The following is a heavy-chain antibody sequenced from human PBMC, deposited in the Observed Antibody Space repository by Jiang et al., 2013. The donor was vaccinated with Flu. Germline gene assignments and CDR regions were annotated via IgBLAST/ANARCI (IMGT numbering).Heavy chain of an antibody. CDR2: INPSGGST. Sequence: SVKVSCKASGYTFTSYYMHWVRQAPGQGLEWMGIINPSGGSTSYAQKFQGRVTMTRDTSTSTVYMELSSLRSEDTAVYYCARVGGGIAVAAVYFDYWGQGTLVTVSS. D-gene: IGHD6-19*01. V-gene: IGHV1-46*01. J-gene: IGHJ4*02. CDR1: GYTFTSYY. CDR3: ARVGGGIAVAAVYFDY.